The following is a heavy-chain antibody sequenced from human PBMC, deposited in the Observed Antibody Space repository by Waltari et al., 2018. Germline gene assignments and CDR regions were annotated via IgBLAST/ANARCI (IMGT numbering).Heavy chain of an antibody. D-gene: IGHD6-19*01. CDR1: GFTFSTYF. J-gene: IGHJ5*01. Sequence: EVQLLESGGGLVQLGGSLTLHCAASGFTFSTYFMSWVRQAPGKGLEWVSTLSDAGGYTYSADSVKGRFTISRDNSKNRLYLQMNSLRAEDTAVYYCARSAWFDSWGQGTLVTVSS. CDR3: ARSAWFDS. V-gene: IGHV3-23*01. CDR2: LSDAGGYT.